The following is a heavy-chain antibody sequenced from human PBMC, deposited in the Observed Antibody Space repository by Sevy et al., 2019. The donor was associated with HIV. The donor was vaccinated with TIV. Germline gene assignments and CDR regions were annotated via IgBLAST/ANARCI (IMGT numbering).Heavy chain of an antibody. V-gene: IGHV3-23*01. CDR2: IIASGGNT. J-gene: IGHJ2*01. D-gene: IGHD1-26*01. Sequence: GGSLRLSCAASGFTFSSYALSWVRQAPGKGLERVSAIIASGGNTYYADSVKGRFAISRDNSKNTLYLQMNSLRAEDTAVYYCAKSPIATSWYFDLWGRGTLVTVSS. CDR3: AKSPIATSWYFDL. CDR1: GFTFSSYA.